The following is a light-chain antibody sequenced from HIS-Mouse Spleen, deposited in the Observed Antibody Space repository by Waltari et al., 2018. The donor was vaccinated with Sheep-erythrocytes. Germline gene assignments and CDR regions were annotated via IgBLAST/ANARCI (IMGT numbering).Light chain of an antibody. Sequence: QSALTQPRSVSGSPGQSATISCTGTSSDVGGYNYVSWYQQHPGKAPKLMLYYVSKRPSGVPDRFSGSKSGNTASLTISGLQAEDEADYYCCSYAGSYNHVFATGTKVTVL. CDR2: YVS. CDR3: CSYAGSYNHV. V-gene: IGLV2-11*01. CDR1: SSDVGGYNY. J-gene: IGLJ1*01.